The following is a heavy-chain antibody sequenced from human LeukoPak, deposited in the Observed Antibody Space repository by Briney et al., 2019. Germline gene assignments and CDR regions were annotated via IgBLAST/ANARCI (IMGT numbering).Heavy chain of an antibody. V-gene: IGHV3-43*02. CDR1: GFTLDDYA. J-gene: IGHJ5*02. D-gene: IGHD3-3*01. CDR2: ISGDGGST. CDR3: AKDPTYDFWSGYLRGKNWFDP. Sequence: GGSLRLSCAASGFTLDDYAMHWVRQAPGKGLVWVSLISGDGGSTYYADSVKGRFTISRDNSKNSLYLQMNSLRTEDTALYYCAKDPTYDFWSGYLRGKNWFDPWGQGTLVTVSS.